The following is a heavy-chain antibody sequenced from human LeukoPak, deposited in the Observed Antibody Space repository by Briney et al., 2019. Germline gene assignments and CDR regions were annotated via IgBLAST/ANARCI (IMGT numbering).Heavy chain of an antibody. CDR2: ISSSGGSA. J-gene: IGHJ4*02. Sequence: GGSLRLSCAASGFTFSSDAMSWVRQAPGKGLEWVSAISSSGGSAYYADSGTGRFTISRDNSKETLYLQMNSLRAEDTAVYYCPKDYVPTVDIVVAPATPKALFDYWGQGTLVTVSS. CDR1: GFTFSSDA. V-gene: IGHV3-23*01. CDR3: PKDYVPTVDIVVAPATPKALFDY. D-gene: IGHD2-2*03.